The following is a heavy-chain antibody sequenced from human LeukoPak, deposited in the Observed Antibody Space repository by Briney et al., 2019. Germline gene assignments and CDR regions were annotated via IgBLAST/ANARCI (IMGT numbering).Heavy chain of an antibody. V-gene: IGHV4-61*01. J-gene: IGHJ4*02. Sequence: PSETLSLTCTVSGGSISSGSYYWSWIRQPPGKGLEWIGYIYDSGSTNYNPSLKSRVTISMDTSKNQFSLKLSSVTTADTAVYYCARAWFEYSSTWYTFDYWGQGTLVTVSS. CDR1: GGSISSGSYY. D-gene: IGHD6-13*01. CDR2: IYDSGST. CDR3: ARAWFEYSSTWYTFDY.